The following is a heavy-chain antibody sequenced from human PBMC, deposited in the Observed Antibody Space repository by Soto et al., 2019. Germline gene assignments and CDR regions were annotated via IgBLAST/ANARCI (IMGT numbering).Heavy chain of an antibody. J-gene: IGHJ3*01. CDR3: ARGIVGGSTLAFDV. CDR1: GYTFTHHD. V-gene: IGHV1-8*01. Sequence: QVQLVQSGAEVKKPGASVRVSCTASGYTFTHHDVNWVRQAPGQGPAWMGWMNPKSGEPGSAQILQGRVKMIRATYVREAYMELSSLRSGDTAIYFWARGIVGGSTLAFDVWGEGPKVTVSS. CDR2: MNPKSGEP. D-gene: IGHD1-26*01.